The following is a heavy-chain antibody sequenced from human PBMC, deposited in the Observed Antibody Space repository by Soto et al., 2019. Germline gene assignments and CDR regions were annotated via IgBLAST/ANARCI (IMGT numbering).Heavy chain of an antibody. CDR2: INEDGSKK. CDR1: RFTLSSSW. J-gene: IGHJ4*02. Sequence: EVQLVEAGGGLVQPGGSLRLSCAASRFTLSSSWMSWVRQAPGKGLEWVANINEDGSKKYYVDSVEGRFTISRDNAQNSLYLQMSSLRVEDTAVYYCARGHRWGQGTLVTVSS. V-gene: IGHV3-7*01. CDR3: ARGHR.